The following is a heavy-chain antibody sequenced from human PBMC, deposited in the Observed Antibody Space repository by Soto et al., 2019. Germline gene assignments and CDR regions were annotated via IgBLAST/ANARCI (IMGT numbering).Heavy chain of an antibody. CDR3: ARVKSSGWWPDRGLDAFDI. V-gene: IGHV1-18*01. J-gene: IGHJ3*02. CDR1: GYTFTSYG. Sequence: QVQLVQSGAEVKKPGASVKVSCKASGYTFTSYGISWVRQAPGQGLEWMGWISAYNGNTNYAQKLQGRVTMTTDTXXSXAXXELRSLRSDDTAVYYCARVKSSGWWPDRGLDAFDIWGQGTMVTVSS. CDR2: ISAYNGNT. D-gene: IGHD6-19*01.